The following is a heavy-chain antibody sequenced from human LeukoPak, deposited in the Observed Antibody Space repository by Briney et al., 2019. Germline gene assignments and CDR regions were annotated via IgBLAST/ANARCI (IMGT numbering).Heavy chain of an antibody. CDR1: GYTFTGYY. CDR3: ARGSAGYSSGWYLSYYYYMDV. Sequence: ASVKVSCKASGYTFTGYYMHWVRQAPGQGLEWMGWINPNSGGTNYAQKFQGRVTMTRDTSISTAYMELSRLRSDDTAVYYCARGSAGYSSGWYLSYYYYMDVWGKGTTVTVSS. D-gene: IGHD6-19*01. V-gene: IGHV1-2*02. J-gene: IGHJ6*03. CDR2: INPNSGGT.